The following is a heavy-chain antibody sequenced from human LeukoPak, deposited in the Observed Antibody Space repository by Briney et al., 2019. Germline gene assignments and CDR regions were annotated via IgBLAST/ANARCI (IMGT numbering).Heavy chain of an antibody. CDR1: GGSISRNSYS. CDR3: ARHVTADNWFDP. J-gene: IGHJ5*02. V-gene: IGHV4-39*01. Sequence: SETLSLTCTVSGGSISRNSYSWGWIRQPPGKGLEWIGSISDSGTIHYNPSLKSRVTILVDTSKKQVSLKVNAVTTADTAVYYCARHVTADNWFDPWGQGTLVTVSS. CDR2: ISDSGTI.